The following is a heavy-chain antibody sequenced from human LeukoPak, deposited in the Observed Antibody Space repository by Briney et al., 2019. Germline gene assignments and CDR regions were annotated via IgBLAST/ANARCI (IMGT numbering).Heavy chain of an antibody. J-gene: IGHJ5*02. CDR1: GYSFTSYW. D-gene: IGHD6-13*01. Sequence: GESLMISCKGSGYSFTSYWIGWVRQMPGKGLEWMGIIYPGDSDTRYSPSFQGQVTISADKSISTAYLQWSSLKASDTAMFYCARGWYSINNWFDPWGQGTLVTVSS. V-gene: IGHV5-51*01. CDR2: IYPGDSDT. CDR3: ARGWYSINNWFDP.